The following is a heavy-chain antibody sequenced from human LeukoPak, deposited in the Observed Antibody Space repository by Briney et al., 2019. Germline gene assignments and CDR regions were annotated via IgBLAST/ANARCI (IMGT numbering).Heavy chain of an antibody. V-gene: IGHV3-30-3*01. D-gene: IGHD6-13*01. Sequence: GRSLRLSCAASGFTFSSYAMHWVRQAPGKGLEWVAVISYDGSNKYYADSVKGRFTISRDNSKNTLYLQMNSLGAEDTAVYYCARDSLTEIAAALDYWGQGTLVTVSS. CDR2: ISYDGSNK. CDR3: ARDSLTEIAAALDY. J-gene: IGHJ4*02. CDR1: GFTFSSYA.